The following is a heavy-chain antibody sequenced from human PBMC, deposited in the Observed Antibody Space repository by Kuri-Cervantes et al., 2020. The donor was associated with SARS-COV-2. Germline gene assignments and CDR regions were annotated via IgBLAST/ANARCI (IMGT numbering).Heavy chain of an antibody. V-gene: IGHV5-51*01. CDR2: IYPGDSDT. Sequence: KVSCKGSGYSFTSYWIGWVRQMPGKGLEWMGIIYPGDSDTRYSPSFQGQVTISADKSINTAYLQWSSLKASDTAMYYCASRVLDGSYSFDYWGQGTLVTVSS. CDR1: GYSFTSYW. J-gene: IGHJ4*02. CDR3: ASRVLDGSYSFDY. D-gene: IGHD1-26*01.